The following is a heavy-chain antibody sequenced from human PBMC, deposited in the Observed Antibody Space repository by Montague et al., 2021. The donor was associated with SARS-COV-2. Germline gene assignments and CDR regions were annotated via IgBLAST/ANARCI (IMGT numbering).Heavy chain of an antibody. J-gene: IGHJ6*02. CDR2: IYSGGST. Sequence: SLILSCAASGFPVSSNNMSWVRQAPGKGLEWVSVIYSGGSTQYADSVKGRFTISRDKSNYTLYLQMNSLRAEDTAVYYCAARADYYYGMDVWGQGTSVTVSS. CDR3: AARADYYYGMDV. V-gene: IGHV3-66*01. CDR1: GFPVSSNN.